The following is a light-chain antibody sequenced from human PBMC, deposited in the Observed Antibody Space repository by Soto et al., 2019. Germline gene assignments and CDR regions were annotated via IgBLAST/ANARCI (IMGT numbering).Light chain of an antibody. J-gene: IGLJ2*01. CDR3: SLSYRGVGV. V-gene: IGLV7-46*01. CDR2: DTS. Sequence: QAVVTQEPSLTVSPGGTVTLTCGSNTGAVTSGHYPYWFQQKPGQAPRTLIYDTSNKHSWTPARFSGSLLGGKAALTLSGAQPEDEADYYCSLSYRGVGVFGGGTKVTVL. CDR1: TGAVTSGHY.